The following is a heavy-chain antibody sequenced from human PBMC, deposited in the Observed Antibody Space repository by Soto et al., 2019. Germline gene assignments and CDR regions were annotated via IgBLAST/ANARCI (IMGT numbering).Heavy chain of an antibody. J-gene: IGHJ4*02. D-gene: IGHD6-19*01. CDR1: GFTVSSYF. Sequence: EVQLVESGGGLVQPGGSLRLSCAASGFTVSSYFMSWVRQAPGKGLEWVLVIYSGGTTYYADSVKGRFTISRDTSKNTLYRQMNSLRAEDTAVYYCARGTLSSGWLDYWGQGTLVTVSS. CDR2: IYSGGTT. V-gene: IGHV3-66*01. CDR3: ARGTLSSGWLDY.